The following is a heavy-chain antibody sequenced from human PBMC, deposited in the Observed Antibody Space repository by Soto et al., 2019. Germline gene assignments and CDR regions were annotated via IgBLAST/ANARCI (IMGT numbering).Heavy chain of an antibody. CDR3: ARDARPYYYYGMDV. V-gene: IGHV3-33*01. J-gene: IGHJ6*02. Sequence: QVQLVESGGGVVQPGRSLRLSCAASGFTFSSYGMHWVRQAPGKGLEWVAVIWYDGSNKYYADSVKGRFTISRDNSKNTLYLQMNSLRAEDTAVYYCARDARPYYYYGMDVWGQGTTVTVSS. CDR1: GFTFSSYG. CDR2: IWYDGSNK.